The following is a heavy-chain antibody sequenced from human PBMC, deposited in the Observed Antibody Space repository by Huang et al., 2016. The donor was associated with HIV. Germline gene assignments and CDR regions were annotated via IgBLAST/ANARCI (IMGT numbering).Heavy chain of an antibody. Sequence: QVQLQESGPGLVKPSQTLSLTCSVSGGSISSGNYYWSWIRQPAGKGREWIGHIYTSGTTIYTSSLKSRVTISVATSKNQFSLKLSSVTAADTAVYYCARLTGYSTFDIWGHGTVVTVSS. CDR3: ARLTGYSTFDI. CDR2: IYTSGTT. J-gene: IGHJ3*02. CDR1: GGSISSGNYY. V-gene: IGHV4-61*09. D-gene: IGHD3-9*01.